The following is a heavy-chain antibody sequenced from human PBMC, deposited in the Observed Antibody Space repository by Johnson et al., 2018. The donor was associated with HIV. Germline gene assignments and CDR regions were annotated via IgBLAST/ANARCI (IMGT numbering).Heavy chain of an antibody. CDR1: GFTFSSYA. V-gene: IGHV3-30*04. D-gene: IGHD1-7*01. Sequence: QVQLVESGGGVVQPGKSLRLSCAASGFTFSSYAMHWVRQAPGKGLEWVAVISYAGSNKYYADSVKGRFTISRDNSKNPLYLQMNRLRAEETAVYYCARGEGNWNYDAFDIWGQGTMVTVSS. CDR2: ISYAGSNK. J-gene: IGHJ3*02. CDR3: ARGEGNWNYDAFDI.